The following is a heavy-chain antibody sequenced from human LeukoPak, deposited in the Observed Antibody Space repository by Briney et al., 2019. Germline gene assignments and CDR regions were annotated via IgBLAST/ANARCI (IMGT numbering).Heavy chain of an antibody. J-gene: IGHJ5*02. CDR2: IYYTGGI. Sequence: SETLSLTCTVSGGSISSYYWSWIRQPPGKRLEWIAFIYYTGGINYNPSLKSRASISLDTSKNLCSLRLSSVTAADTAVYYCARHAIYSGGYSYWFDPWGLGTLVTVSS. V-gene: IGHV4-59*08. CDR3: ARHAIYSGGYSYWFDP. CDR1: GGSISSYY. D-gene: IGHD1-26*01.